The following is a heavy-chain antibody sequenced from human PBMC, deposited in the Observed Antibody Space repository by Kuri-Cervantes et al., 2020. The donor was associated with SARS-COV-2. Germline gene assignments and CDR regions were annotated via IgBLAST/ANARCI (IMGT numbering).Heavy chain of an antibody. J-gene: IGHJ6*02. CDR3: ARERYGDYVSPYQYHGMDV. Sequence: GESLKISCAASGLTVRSNYMSWVRQAPGKGLEWVSVIYSGGSTYYADSVKGRFTIPRDSSKNMLYLQMNSLRAEDTAVYYCARERYGDYVSPYQYHGMDVWGQGTTVTVSS. CDR2: IYSGGST. V-gene: IGHV3-53*01. CDR1: GLTVRSNY. D-gene: IGHD4-17*01.